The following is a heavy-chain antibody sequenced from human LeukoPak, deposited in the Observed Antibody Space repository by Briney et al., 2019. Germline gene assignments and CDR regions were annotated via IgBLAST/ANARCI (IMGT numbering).Heavy chain of an antibody. CDR3: ATRGQSGHHYYYMDV. Sequence: SETLSLTCAVYGGSFSGYYWSWIRHPPGKGREWIGEINHSGSTNYNPSLKSRVPISVDTSKNQFSLKLSSVTAADTAVYYCATRGQSGHHYYYMDVWGKGTTVTVSS. J-gene: IGHJ6*03. CDR1: GGSFSGYY. D-gene: IGHD3-16*01. V-gene: IGHV4-34*01. CDR2: INHSGST.